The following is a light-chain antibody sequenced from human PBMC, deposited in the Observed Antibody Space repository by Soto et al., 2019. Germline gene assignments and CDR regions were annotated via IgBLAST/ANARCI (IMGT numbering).Light chain of an antibody. Sequence: DIVMTQSPLSLPVTPGEPASISCRSSQSLLHRSGYNYLTWYLQKPGQSPQLLIYLGSSRASGAPDRFSGSGSGTDITLKISRVEAEDVGVYYCMQALQTPLTFGGGTKVEIK. V-gene: IGKV2-28*01. J-gene: IGKJ4*01. CDR3: MQALQTPLT. CDR1: QSLLHRSGYNY. CDR2: LGS.